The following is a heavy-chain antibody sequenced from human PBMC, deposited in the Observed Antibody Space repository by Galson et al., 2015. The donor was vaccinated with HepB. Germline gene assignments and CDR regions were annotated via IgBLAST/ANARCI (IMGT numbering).Heavy chain of an antibody. J-gene: IGHJ6*02. CDR2: FYPGDSDT. CDR1: GYSFTSYW. V-gene: IGHV5-51*03. D-gene: IGHD1-7*01. Sequence: QSGAEVKKPGESLKISCNGSGYSFTSYWIGWVRQMPGKGLEWMGIFYPGDSDTRYSPSLQGQVTISADKSISTAYLQWSSLKASDTAMYYCAGAPGALELLLGYGMDVWGQGTTVTVPS. CDR3: AGAPGALELLLGYGMDV.